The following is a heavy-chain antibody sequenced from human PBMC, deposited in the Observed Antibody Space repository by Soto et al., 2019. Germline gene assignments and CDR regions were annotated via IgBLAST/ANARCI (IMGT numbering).Heavy chain of an antibody. Sequence: SETLSLTCTVSGGSISSYYWSWIRQPPGKGLEWIGYIYYSGSTNYNPSLKSRVTISVDTSKNQFSLKLSSVTAADTAVYYCARLPYYYDSSGYYYALDYWGQGTLVTVSS. CDR1: GGSISSYY. CDR2: IYYSGST. V-gene: IGHV4-59*01. CDR3: ARLPYYYDSSGYYYALDY. D-gene: IGHD3-22*01. J-gene: IGHJ4*02.